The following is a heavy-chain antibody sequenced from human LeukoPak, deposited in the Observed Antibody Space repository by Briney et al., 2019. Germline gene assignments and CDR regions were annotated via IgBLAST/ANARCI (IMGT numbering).Heavy chain of an antibody. CDR3: ARVSGRAARPEMTGFDY. Sequence: GGSLRLSCAASGFTFSSYSMNWVRQAPGKGLGWVSYISSSSSTIYYADSVKGRFTISRDNAKDSLYLQMNSLRAEDTAVYYCARVSGRAARPEMTGFDYWGQGTLVTVSS. V-gene: IGHV3-48*01. CDR2: ISSSSSTI. D-gene: IGHD6-6*01. CDR1: GFTFSSYS. J-gene: IGHJ4*02.